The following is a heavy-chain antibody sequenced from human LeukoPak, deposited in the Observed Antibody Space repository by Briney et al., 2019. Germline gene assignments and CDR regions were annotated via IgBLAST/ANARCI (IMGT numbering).Heavy chain of an antibody. D-gene: IGHD2-2*01. V-gene: IGHV4-39*07. CDR3: ARVVVPAAMASPDYYYYYGMDV. CDR2: IYYSGST. CDR1: GGSISSSSYY. Sequence: ASETLSLTCTVSGGSISSSSYYWGWIRQPPGKGLEWIGSIYYSGSTYYNPSLKSRVTISVDTSKNQFSLKLSSVTAADTAVYYCARVVVPAAMASPDYYYYYGMDVWGQGTTVTVSS. J-gene: IGHJ6*02.